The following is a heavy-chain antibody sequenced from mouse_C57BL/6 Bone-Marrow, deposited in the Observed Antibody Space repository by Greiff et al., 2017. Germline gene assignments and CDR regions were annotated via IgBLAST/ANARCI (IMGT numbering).Heavy chain of an antibody. CDR3: ARGGIKRFAY. J-gene: IGHJ3*01. CDR2: IYPRSGNT. CDR1: GYTFTSYG. Sequence: VQLQQSGAELARPGASVKLSCKASGYTFTSYGISWVKQRTGQGLEWIGEIYPRSGNTYYNEKFKGKATLTADKSSSTAYMELLSLTSEDSAVXFCARGGIKRFAYWGQGTLVTVSA. V-gene: IGHV1-81*01. D-gene: IGHD2-4*01.